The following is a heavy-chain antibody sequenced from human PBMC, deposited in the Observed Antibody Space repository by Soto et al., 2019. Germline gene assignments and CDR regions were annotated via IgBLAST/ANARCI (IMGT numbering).Heavy chain of an antibody. V-gene: IGHV3-23*01. CDR1: GFTFSSYA. CDR2: FSGSGGST. CDR3: ASLIAAAGNY. Sequence: PGGSLRLSCAASGFTFSSYAMSWVRQAPGKGLEWVSAFSGSGGSTYYADSVKGRFTISRDNSKNTLYLQMNSLRAEDTAVYYCASLIAAAGNYWGQGTLVTVSS. J-gene: IGHJ4*02. D-gene: IGHD6-13*01.